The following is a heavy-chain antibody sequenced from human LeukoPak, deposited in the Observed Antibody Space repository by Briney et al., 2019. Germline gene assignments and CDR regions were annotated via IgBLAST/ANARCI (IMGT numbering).Heavy chain of an antibody. D-gene: IGHD6-13*01. CDR1: GGSISSYY. CDR2: IYYSGST. Sequence: SETLSLTCTVSGGSISSYYWSWIRQPPGKGLEWIGYIYYSGSTNYNPSLKSRVTISVDTSKNQFSLKLSSVTAADTAVYYCARPLSGSSSWHGDAFDIWGQGPMVTVSS. J-gene: IGHJ3*02. CDR3: ARPLSGSSSWHGDAFDI. V-gene: IGHV4-59*08.